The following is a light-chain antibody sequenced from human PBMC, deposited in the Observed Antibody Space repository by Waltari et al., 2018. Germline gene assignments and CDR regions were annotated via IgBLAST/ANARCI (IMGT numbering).Light chain of an antibody. CDR2: QAS. Sequence: DIQITQSPSTLSASIGDRVTITCRASQSFSKWLALYQQKPGKAPKLLIHQASTLRSGVPSRFSGSESGTEFILTINSLQPDDFATYFCQQYNDYPYTFGQGTKLEIK. CDR3: QQYNDYPYT. J-gene: IGKJ2*01. CDR1: QSFSKW. V-gene: IGKV1-5*03.